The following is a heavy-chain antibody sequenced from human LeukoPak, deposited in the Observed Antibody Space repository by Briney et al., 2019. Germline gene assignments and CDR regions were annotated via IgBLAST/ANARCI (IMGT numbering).Heavy chain of an antibody. Sequence: GSLRLSSAAPGFTFSDYYMSWICQAPGKGLEWVSYISSGGSTIYYADSVKGRFTISRDNAKNSLYLQMNSLRAEDTAVYYCARVPLPYYYYMDVWGKGTTVTVSS. D-gene: IGHD1-14*01. CDR1: GFTFSDYY. V-gene: IGHV3-11*01. CDR2: ISSGGSTI. J-gene: IGHJ6*03. CDR3: ARVPLPYYYYMDV.